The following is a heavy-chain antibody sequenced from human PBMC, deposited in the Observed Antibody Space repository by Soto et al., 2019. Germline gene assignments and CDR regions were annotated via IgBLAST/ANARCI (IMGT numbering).Heavy chain of an antibody. CDR2: INPSGGRT. Sequence: ASVKVSCKASGNSFTTYYMHWVRQAPGQGLEWMGIINPSGGRTTYAQKFQGRVTMTRDTSTSTFHMELSSLTSEDTAVYYCAGLYHYDSSGYYDYWGQGTLVTVST. D-gene: IGHD3-22*01. V-gene: IGHV1-46*01. CDR3: AGLYHYDSSGYYDY. J-gene: IGHJ4*02. CDR1: GNSFTTYY.